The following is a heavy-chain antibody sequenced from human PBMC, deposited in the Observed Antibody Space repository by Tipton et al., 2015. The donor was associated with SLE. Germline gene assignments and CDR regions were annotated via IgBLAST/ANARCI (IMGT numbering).Heavy chain of an antibody. CDR2: IYHSGST. V-gene: IGHV4-30-2*01. D-gene: IGHD3-22*01. Sequence: TLSLTCAVSGGSISSGGYSWSWIRQPPGKGLEWIGYIYHSGSTYYNPSLKSRVTISVDRSKNQFSLKLSSVTAADTAVYYCARPDVFDSSGYYGWYFDLWGRGTLVTVSS. J-gene: IGHJ2*01. CDR1: GGSISSGGYS. CDR3: ARPDVFDSSGYYGWYFDL.